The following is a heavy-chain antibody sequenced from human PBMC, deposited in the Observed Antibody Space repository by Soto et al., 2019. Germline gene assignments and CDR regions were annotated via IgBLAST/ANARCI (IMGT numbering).Heavy chain of an antibody. V-gene: IGHV1-3*01. Sequence: ASVKVSCKASGYTFTSYAMHWVRQAPGQRLEWMGWINAGNGNTKYSQKLQGRVTITRDTSASTAYMELSSLRSEDTAVYYCARDRYDFWSGYPYYYGMDVWGQGTTVTVSS. CDR1: GYTFTSYA. CDR2: INAGNGNT. D-gene: IGHD3-3*01. J-gene: IGHJ6*02. CDR3: ARDRYDFWSGYPYYYGMDV.